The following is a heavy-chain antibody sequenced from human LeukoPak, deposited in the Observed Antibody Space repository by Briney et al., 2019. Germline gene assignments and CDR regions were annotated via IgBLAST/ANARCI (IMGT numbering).Heavy chain of an antibody. CDR1: GASIRSYY. CDR2: IYTNGST. J-gene: IGHJ6*02. D-gene: IGHD3-10*01. Sequence: SQTLSLTCTVSGASIRSYYWTWIRQPATKGLEWIGRIYTNGSTKYNPSLKSRITMSVDTSKNQFSLRLSSVTAADTAMYYCARDPYASESPYYYGLDVWGQGTTVTVSS. CDR3: ARDPYASESPYYYGLDV. V-gene: IGHV4-4*07.